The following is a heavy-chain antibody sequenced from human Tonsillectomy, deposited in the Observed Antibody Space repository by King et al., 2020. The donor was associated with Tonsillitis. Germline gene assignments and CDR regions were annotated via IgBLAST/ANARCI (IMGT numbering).Heavy chain of an antibody. CDR2: MYYSGST. Sequence: QLQESGPGLVKPSETLSLTCTVSGGSISSSSHFWGWIRQPPGKGLEWNGHMYYSGSTYYNPSLKGRVTISVETSKNQFSLKLSSVTAADTAVYYCARTITGYDAFEIWGQGTMVTVSS. CDR1: GGSISSSSHF. J-gene: IGHJ3*02. CDR3: ARTITGYDAFEI. D-gene: IGHD7-27*01. V-gene: IGHV4-39*07.